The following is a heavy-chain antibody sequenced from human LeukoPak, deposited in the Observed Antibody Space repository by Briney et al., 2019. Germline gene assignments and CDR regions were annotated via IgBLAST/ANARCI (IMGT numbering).Heavy chain of an antibody. CDR1: GYTFTSYA. Sequence: GASVKVSCKASGYTFTSYAITWVRQAPGQGLEWMGWISAYNGNANYAQKLQGRVTMTTDTYTSTAYMELRSLISDDTAVYYCARDLGYSTSSLSDYWGQGTLVTVSS. J-gene: IGHJ4*02. V-gene: IGHV1-18*01. D-gene: IGHD6-6*01. CDR2: ISAYNGNA. CDR3: ARDLGYSTSSLSDY.